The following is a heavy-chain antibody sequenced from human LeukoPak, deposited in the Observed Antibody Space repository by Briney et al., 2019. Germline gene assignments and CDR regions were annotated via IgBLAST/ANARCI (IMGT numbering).Heavy chain of an antibody. CDR3: ARAEDY. Sequence: ETLSLTCAVYGVSFSGYYWSWIRQPPGKGLEWIGEINHSGSTNYNPSLKSRVTISVDTSKNQFSLKLSSVTAADTAVYYCARAEDYWGQGTLVTVSS. J-gene: IGHJ4*02. V-gene: IGHV4-34*01. CDR1: GVSFSGYY. CDR2: INHSGST.